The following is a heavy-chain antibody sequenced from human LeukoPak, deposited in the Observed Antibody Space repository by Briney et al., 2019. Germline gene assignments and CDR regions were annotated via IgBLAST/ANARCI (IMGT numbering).Heavy chain of an antibody. CDR1: GYTFTSYD. D-gene: IGHD2-15*01. V-gene: IGHV1-8*03. CDR2: RNPNSGNT. CDR3: ARGRLYCSGGSCGYWYFDL. J-gene: IGHJ2*01. Sequence: GASVKVSCKASGYTFTSYDINWVRQATGQGLEWMGWRNPNSGNTGYAQKFQGRVTITRNTSISTAYMELSSLRSEDTAVYYCARGRLYCSGGSCGYWYFDLWGRGTLVTVSS.